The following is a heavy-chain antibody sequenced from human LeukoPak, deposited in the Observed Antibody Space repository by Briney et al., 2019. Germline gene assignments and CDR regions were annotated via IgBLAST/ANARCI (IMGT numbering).Heavy chain of an antibody. D-gene: IGHD1-26*01. J-gene: IGHJ4*02. Sequence: GGSLRLSCAASGFTFSSYAMSWVRQAPGKGLEWVSAISGSGGSTYYADSVKGRFTISRDNSQNTLDLQMNSLRAEDTAVYYCARDLSERYSTDYWGQGTLVTVSS. CDR1: GFTFSSYA. CDR2: ISGSGGST. V-gene: IGHV3-23*01. CDR3: ARDLSERYSTDY.